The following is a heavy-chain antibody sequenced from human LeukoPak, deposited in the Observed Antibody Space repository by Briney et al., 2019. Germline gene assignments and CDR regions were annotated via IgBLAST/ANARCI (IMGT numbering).Heavy chain of an antibody. CDR3: ACVRVGSSRGFY. CDR2: IYHSGNT. V-gene: IGHV4-39*07. CDR1: GGSISSISYY. D-gene: IGHD2-2*01. J-gene: IGHJ4*02. Sequence: PSETLSLTCNVSGGSISSISYYWGWIRQTPGKGLEWVGSIYHSGNTYYNPSLRSRGIISVDTSKNQFSLKLSSVTAADRADYYCACVRVGSSRGFYWGQGALVTVSS.